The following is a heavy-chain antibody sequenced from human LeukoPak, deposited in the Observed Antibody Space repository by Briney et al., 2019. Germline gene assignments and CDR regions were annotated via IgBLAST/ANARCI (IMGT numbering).Heavy chain of an antibody. J-gene: IGHJ4*02. V-gene: IGHV3-30*02. CDR1: GFTFSSYG. Sequence: GGSLRLSCAASGFTFSSYGMHWVRQAPGKGLEWVAFIRYDGSNKYYADSVKGRFTISRDNAKNSLYLQMNSLRAEDTALYYCAKDVYGSGTYYFDYWGQGTLVTVSS. D-gene: IGHD3-10*01. CDR3: AKDVYGSGTYYFDY. CDR2: IRYDGSNK.